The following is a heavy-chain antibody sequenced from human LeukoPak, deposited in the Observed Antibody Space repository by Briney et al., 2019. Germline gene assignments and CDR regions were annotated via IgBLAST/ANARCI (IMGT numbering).Heavy chain of an antibody. D-gene: IGHD5-18*01. CDR2: INHSGST. Sequence: SETLSLTCAVYGGSFSGYYWSWIRQPPGKGLEWIGEINHSGSTNYNPSLKSRVTISVDTSKIQFSLKLSSVTAADTAVYYCARQFYAAIVLFWFDPWGLGTLVTVSS. J-gene: IGHJ5*02. V-gene: IGHV4-34*01. CDR1: GGSFSGYY. CDR3: ARQFYAAIVLFWFDP.